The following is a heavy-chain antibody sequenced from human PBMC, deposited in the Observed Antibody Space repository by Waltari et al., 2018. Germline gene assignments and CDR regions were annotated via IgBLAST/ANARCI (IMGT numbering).Heavy chain of an antibody. CDR2: ISYSGST. J-gene: IGHJ6*03. V-gene: IGHV4-61*01. Sequence: QVQLQESGPGLVKPSEPLSPICSVPGGPVSSGPYHGSWVRQPPRKGLEWTGDISYSGSTNYNPSLKSRVTISVDTSKNQLSLNLSSVTAADTAVYYCARGHDYWNYYYMDVWGKGTTVTVSS. CDR3: ARGHDYWNYYYMDV. CDR1: GGPVSSGPYH. D-gene: IGHD4-17*01.